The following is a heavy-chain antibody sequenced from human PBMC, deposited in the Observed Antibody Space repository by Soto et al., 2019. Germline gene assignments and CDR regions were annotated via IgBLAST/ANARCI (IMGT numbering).Heavy chain of an antibody. CDR3: AEVVVAATQDDAFDI. Sequence: GGSLRLSCAASGFTFSSYAMSWVRQAPGKGLEWVSAISGSGGSTYYADSVKGRFTISRDNSKNTLYLQMNSLRAEDTVVYYCAEVVVAATQDDAFDIWGQGTMVTVSS. CDR1: GFTFSSYA. CDR2: ISGSGGST. D-gene: IGHD2-15*01. J-gene: IGHJ3*02. V-gene: IGHV3-23*01.